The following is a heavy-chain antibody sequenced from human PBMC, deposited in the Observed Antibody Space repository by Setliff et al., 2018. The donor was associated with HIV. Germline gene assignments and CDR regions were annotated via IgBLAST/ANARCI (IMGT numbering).Heavy chain of an antibody. CDR2: VYNSGGT. CDR1: GGSISSQY. Sequence: PSETLSLTCTVSGGSISSQYWSWIRQTPGKGLESIGYVYNSGGTNYNPSLKSRVTISVDTSKNQFSLRLSSVTAADTAVYYCARLHGDFYFDLWGQGTLVTSPQ. D-gene: IGHD4-17*01. CDR3: ARLHGDFYFDL. V-gene: IGHV4-59*11. J-gene: IGHJ4*02.